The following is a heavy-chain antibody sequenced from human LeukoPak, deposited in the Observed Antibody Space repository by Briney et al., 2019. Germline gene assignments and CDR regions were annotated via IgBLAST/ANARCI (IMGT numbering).Heavy chain of an antibody. CDR3: AKTPRSGFPYYGMDV. D-gene: IGHD3-10*01. CDR2: ITGSGDST. Sequence: PGGSLRLSCAASGFSFSTFAMNWVRQAPGKGLEWVSTITGSGDSTYYADSVKGRFTISRDNSKNTLFLQMNSLRAEDPAVYYCAKTPRSGFPYYGMDVWGQGTTVTVSS. V-gene: IGHV3-23*01. J-gene: IGHJ6*02. CDR1: GFSFSTFA.